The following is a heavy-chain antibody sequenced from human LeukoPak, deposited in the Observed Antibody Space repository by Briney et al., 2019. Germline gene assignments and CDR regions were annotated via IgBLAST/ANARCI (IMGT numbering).Heavy chain of an antibody. CDR2: IKSKPYGDVA. D-gene: IGHD1-14*01. Sequence: GGSLRLSCVASGLSFSDAWMRWARQAPGKGLEWVGRIKSKPYGDVAEYGAPVKGRFTISRDDSKNTVYLQMNNLKTEDTALYYCTTEISWYYYNGMDVWGQGTTVTVSS. V-gene: IGHV3-15*01. J-gene: IGHJ6*02. CDR3: TTEISWYYYNGMDV. CDR1: GLSFSDAW.